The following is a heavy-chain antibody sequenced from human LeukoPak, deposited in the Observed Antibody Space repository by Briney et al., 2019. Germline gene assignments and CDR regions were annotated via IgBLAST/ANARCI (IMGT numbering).Heavy chain of an antibody. D-gene: IGHD1-26*01. CDR1: GFTVTTLA. CDR3: AKGPTDSCWEKLHD. V-gene: IGHV3-23*01. J-gene: IGHJ4*02. CDR2: IGESDGRT. Sequence: PGGSLRLSCAASGFTVTTLAMTWVRQAPGKGLEWVSVIGESDGRTYYVDSVKGRFTISRDESKNTLYLQMNSLRAEDTAVYYCAKGPTDSCWEKLHDWGQGTLVTVSS.